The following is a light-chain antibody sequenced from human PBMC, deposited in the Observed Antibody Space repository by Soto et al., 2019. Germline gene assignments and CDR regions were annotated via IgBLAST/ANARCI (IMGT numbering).Light chain of an antibody. CDR2: GAS. CDR1: QSVSSSY. CDR3: QQYGSSPHN. J-gene: IGKJ2*01. Sequence: EIVLTQSPGTLSLSPGERATLSCRASQSVSSSYLAWYQHKPGQAPRLLIYGASSRATGIPDRFSGSGSGTDFTLTISRLEPEDFAVYYCQQYGSSPHNFGQGTKLESK. V-gene: IGKV3-20*01.